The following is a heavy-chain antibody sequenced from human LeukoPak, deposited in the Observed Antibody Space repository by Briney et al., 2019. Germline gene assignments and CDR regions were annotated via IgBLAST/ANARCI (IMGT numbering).Heavy chain of an antibody. J-gene: IGHJ6*03. V-gene: IGHV1-2*02. CDR3: ARTWDYPHKDYYYYYMDV. CDR1: GYTFTGYY. Sequence: ASVKVSCKASGYTFTGYYMHWVRQPPGQGLEWMGWINPNSGGTNYAQKFQGRVTMTRDTSISTAYMELSRLRSDDTAVYYCARTWDYPHKDYYYYYMDVWGKGTTVTVPS. D-gene: IGHD1-7*01. CDR2: INPNSGGT.